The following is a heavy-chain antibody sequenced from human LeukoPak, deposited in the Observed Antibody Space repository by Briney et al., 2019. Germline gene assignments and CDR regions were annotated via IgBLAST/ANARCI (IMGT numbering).Heavy chain of an antibody. J-gene: IGHJ6*03. Sequence: GASVKVSCKASGYTFTGYYMHWVRQAPGQGLEWMGWINPNSGGTNYAQKFQGRVTMTRDTSISTAYMELSRLRSDDTAVYYCARDRHTYYDFWSGPFYYYYYMDVWGKGTTVTVSS. CDR1: GYTFTGYY. CDR2: INPNSGGT. V-gene: IGHV1-2*02. CDR3: ARDRHTYYDFWSGPFYYYYYMDV. D-gene: IGHD3-3*01.